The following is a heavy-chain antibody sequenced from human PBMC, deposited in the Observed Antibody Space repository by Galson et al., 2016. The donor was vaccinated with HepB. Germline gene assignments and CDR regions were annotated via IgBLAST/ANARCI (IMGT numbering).Heavy chain of an antibody. D-gene: IGHD6-13*01. V-gene: IGHV3-33*08. CDR2: IWFDGSSK. CDR3: ATEDLSSPGNGALDI. Sequence: LRLSCAASGFTVRSNYMTWVRQAPGEGLEWVAMIWFDGSSKHHSDSVRGRFTISRDNSKNTLYLEMNSLRAEDTAVYYCATEDLSSPGNGALDIWGQGAMVTVSS. CDR1: GFTVRSNY. J-gene: IGHJ3*02.